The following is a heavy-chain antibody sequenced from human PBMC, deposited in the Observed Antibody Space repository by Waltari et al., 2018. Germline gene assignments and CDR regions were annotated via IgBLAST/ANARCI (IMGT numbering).Heavy chain of an antibody. CDR3: ARGDYDFWSRDYGMDV. CDR1: GFTFSSYE. J-gene: IGHJ6*02. Sequence: EVQLVESGGGLVQPGGSLRLSCAASGFTFSSYEMNWVRQAPGKGLAWVSYISSRGSTVYYADAGKGRFTICRDNAKNLLYRQMNSRRAEDTAVYYGARGDYDFWSRDYGMDVWGQGTTVTVAS. D-gene: IGHD3-3*01. V-gene: IGHV3-48*03. CDR2: ISSRGSTV.